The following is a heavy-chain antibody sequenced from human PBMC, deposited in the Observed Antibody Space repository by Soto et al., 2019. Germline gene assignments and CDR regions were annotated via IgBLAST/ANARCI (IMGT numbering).Heavy chain of an antibody. Sequence: QVQLAESGGGVVQPGRSLTITCAASGFTLGTYGMHWVRQAPGKGLEWVAVISNDGGDKYYSDSVMGPFTISRDNSKNTLFLQMNSLRAEDTAVYFCAKEFFDSSGFYPSLDALDIWGQGTVVTVSS. CDR2: ISNDGGDK. CDR1: GFTLGTYG. D-gene: IGHD3-22*01. CDR3: AKEFFDSSGFYPSLDALDI. J-gene: IGHJ3*02. V-gene: IGHV3-30*18.